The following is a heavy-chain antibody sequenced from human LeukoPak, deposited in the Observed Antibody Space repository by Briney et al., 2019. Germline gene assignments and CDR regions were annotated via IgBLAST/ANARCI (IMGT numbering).Heavy chain of an antibody. J-gene: IGHJ5*02. V-gene: IGHV4-59*01. CDR2: IYYSGST. CDR1: GGSISSYY. CDR3: ARGGYPYNWFDP. D-gene: IGHD3-16*02. Sequence: SETLSLTCTVSGGSISSYYWSWIRQPPGKGLEWIGYIYYSGSTNYNPSLKSRVTISVDTSKNQFSLKLSSVTAADTAVYYCARGGYPYNWFDPWGQGTLVTVSS.